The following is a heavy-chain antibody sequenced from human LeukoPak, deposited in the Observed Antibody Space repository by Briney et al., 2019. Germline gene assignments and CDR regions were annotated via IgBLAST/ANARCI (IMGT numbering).Heavy chain of an antibody. CDR1: GFTFSTYS. D-gene: IGHD4-17*01. J-gene: IGHJ5*02. V-gene: IGHV3-48*01. CDR3: ARDKRSVNWFDP. CDR2: ISSSGGTM. Sequence: GGSLRLSCAVSGFTFSTYSMNWVRQAPGKGLEWVSYISSSGGTMHYADSVKGRFTISRDNAKNSLYLQMNSLGVEDTAVYYCARDKRSVNWFDPWGLGTLVTVSS.